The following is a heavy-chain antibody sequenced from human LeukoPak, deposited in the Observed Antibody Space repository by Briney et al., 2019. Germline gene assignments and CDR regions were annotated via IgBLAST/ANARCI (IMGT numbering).Heavy chain of an antibody. CDR1: GFTFSSYE. CDR2: IYYSGST. CDR3: ARGFRLVGDY. J-gene: IGHJ4*02. Sequence: LRLSCAASGFTFSSYEMNWIRQHPGKGLEWIGYIYYSGSTYYNPSLKSRVTISVDTSKNQFSLKLSSVTAADTAVYYCARGFRLVGDYWGQGTLVTVSS. V-gene: IGHV4-31*02. D-gene: IGHD1-26*01.